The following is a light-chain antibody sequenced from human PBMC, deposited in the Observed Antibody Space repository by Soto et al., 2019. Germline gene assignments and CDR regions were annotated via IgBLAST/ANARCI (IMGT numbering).Light chain of an antibody. CDR2: KAS. Sequence: DIQMTQSPSTLSGSVGDRVTITCRASQTISSWLAWYQQKPGKAPKLLIYKASTLKSGVPSRFSGSGSGTEFTLTISSLQPDDFATYYCQQRSNPLTFGGGTKVEIK. V-gene: IGKV1-5*03. CDR1: QTISSW. J-gene: IGKJ4*01. CDR3: QQRSNPLT.